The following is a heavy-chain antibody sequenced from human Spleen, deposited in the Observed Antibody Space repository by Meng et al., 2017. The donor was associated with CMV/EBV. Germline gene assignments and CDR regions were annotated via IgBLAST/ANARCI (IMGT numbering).Heavy chain of an antibody. CDR2: INWNDDK. CDR3: AHSPTGESRDYSYYYGMDV. V-gene: IGHV2-5*01. D-gene: IGHD2-21*01. CDR1: GFSLTTSGVG. Sequence: SGPTLVKPTQTLTLTCTFSGFSLTTSGVGVDWIRQPPGKALEWLALINWNDDKRYSPSLKSRLTITKDTSKNQVVLTMTNMDPVDTGTYYCAHSPTGESRDYSYYYGMDVWGQGTTVTVSS. J-gene: IGHJ6*02.